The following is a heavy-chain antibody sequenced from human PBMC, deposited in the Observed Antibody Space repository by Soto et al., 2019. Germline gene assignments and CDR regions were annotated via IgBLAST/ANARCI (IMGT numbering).Heavy chain of an antibody. J-gene: IGHJ5*02. CDR2: VYYSGST. CDR1: GGSVSNKTYY. CDR3: VREARGVRSGPDP. V-gene: IGHV4-61*01. Sequence: SETRSLTCSVSGGSVSNKTYYWSWIRQPPGKRLEWIGYVYYSGSTNYNPSLKSRVTISVDTSKNQFSLKLSSVTAADTAVYYCVREARGVRSGPDPWGQGTLVTVSS. D-gene: IGHD1-1*01.